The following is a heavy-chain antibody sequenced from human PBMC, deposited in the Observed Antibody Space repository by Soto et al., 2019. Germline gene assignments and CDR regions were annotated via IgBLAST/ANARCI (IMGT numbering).Heavy chain of an antibody. J-gene: IGHJ3*01. CDR1: RFTFSSND. V-gene: IGHV3-53*01. CDR3: ATRPLLPGAP. CDR2: IYSGRST. Sequence: EVQLVESGGCLIQPGGSLRLSCAASRFTFSSNDMDWVRQAPGKGLEWVSLIYSGRSTYYADSVRGRFTISRDNSKNTLYLQMSSLRAEDTAVYYCATRPLLPGAPWGQGTMVTVS. D-gene: IGHD3-22*01.